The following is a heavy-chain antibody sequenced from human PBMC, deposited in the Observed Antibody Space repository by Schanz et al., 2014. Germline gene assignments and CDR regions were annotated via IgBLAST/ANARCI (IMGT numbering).Heavy chain of an antibody. CDR1: GFTFSSYA. CDR3: AKGRFGELSAFDI. V-gene: IGHV3-23*01. CDR2: ISGSGGST. D-gene: IGHD3-10*01. Sequence: EVQLLESWGGLVQPGGSLRLSCAASGFTFSSYAMSWVRQAPGKGLEWVSAISGSGGSTYYADSVKGRFTISRDNSKNTLYLQMNSLRAEDTAVYYCAKGRFGELSAFDIWGQGTMXTVSS. J-gene: IGHJ3*02.